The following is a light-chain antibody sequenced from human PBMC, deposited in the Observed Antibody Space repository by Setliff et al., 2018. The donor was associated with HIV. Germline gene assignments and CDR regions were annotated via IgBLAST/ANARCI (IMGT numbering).Light chain of an antibody. CDR1: SSNIGADYD. J-gene: IGLJ1*01. Sequence: QSVLTQPPSVSGAPGQRVTISCTGGSSNIGADYDVHWYQQLPGTAPKLLIYGNTNRPSGVPDRFSASKSGTSASLAIPGLQAEDEADYYCQSFDNSLDGYVFGAGTKVTVL. V-gene: IGLV1-40*01. CDR3: QSFDNSLDGYV. CDR2: GNT.